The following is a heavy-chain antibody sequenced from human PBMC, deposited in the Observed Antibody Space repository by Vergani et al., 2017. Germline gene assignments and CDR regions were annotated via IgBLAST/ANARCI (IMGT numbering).Heavy chain of an antibody. J-gene: IGHJ3*02. CDR1: GGSISSSSYY. Sequence: QLQLQESGPGLVKPSETLSLTCTVSGGSISSSSYYWGWIRQPPGKGLEWIGSIYYSGSTNYNPSLKSRVTISVDTSKNQFSLKLSSVTAADTAVYYCARDLEYYDSSGTIDRVFDIWGQGTMVTVSS. D-gene: IGHD3-22*01. V-gene: IGHV4-39*07. CDR3: ARDLEYYDSSGTIDRVFDI. CDR2: IYYSGST.